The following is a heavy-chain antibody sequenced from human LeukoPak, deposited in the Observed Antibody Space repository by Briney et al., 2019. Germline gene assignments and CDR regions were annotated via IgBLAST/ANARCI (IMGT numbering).Heavy chain of an antibody. CDR2: ISGSGGST. V-gene: IGHV3-23*01. D-gene: IGHD2-8*01. CDR3: ANPYCTNGVCYDYYYGMDV. J-gene: IGHJ6*02. CDR1: GFTFSSYA. Sequence: GGSLRLSCAASGFTFSSYAMSWVRQAPGKGLEWVSAISGSGGSTYYADSVKGRFTISRDNSKNTLYLQMNSLRAEDTAVYYCANPYCTNGVCYDYYYGMDVWGQGTTVTVSS.